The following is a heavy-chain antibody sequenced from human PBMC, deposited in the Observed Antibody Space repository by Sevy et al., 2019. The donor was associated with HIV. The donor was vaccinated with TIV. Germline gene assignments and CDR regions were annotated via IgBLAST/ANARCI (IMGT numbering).Heavy chain of an antibody. CDR1: GYTFTSYD. CDR2: MNPNTGNT. D-gene: IGHD3-22*01. Sequence: ASVKVSCKASGYTFTSYDINWVRQATGQGLEWMGWMNPNTGNTGYAQKFQGRVTMTRDTSTSTAYMELRSLRSDDTAIYYCTRVRALNYYDTSVSMVYNWFDPWGQGTLVTVSS. J-gene: IGHJ5*02. CDR3: TRVRALNYYDTSVSMVYNWFDP. V-gene: IGHV1-8*02.